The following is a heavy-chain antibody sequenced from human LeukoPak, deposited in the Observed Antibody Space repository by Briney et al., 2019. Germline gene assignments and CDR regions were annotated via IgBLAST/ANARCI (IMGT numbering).Heavy chain of an antibody. D-gene: IGHD3-10*01. CDR3: AKGGAVSSKSITMIRGTRRYYYYMDV. Sequence: GGSLRLSCAAPGFTFSSYGMTWVRQAPGKGLEWVSTITYSGSSTYYADSVMSRFTISRDNSKNTLYLQMNRLRAEDTAVYYCAKGGAVSSKSITMIRGTRRYYYYMDVWGKGTTVTISS. J-gene: IGHJ6*03. CDR1: GFTFSSYG. V-gene: IGHV3-23*01. CDR2: ITYSGSST.